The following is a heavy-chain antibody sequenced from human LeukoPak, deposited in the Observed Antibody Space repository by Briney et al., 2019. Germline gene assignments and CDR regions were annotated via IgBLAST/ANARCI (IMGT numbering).Heavy chain of an antibody. CDR2: IYYSGST. CDR3: ARSNGKYRLPINY. D-gene: IGHD2-2*01. V-gene: IGHV4-30-4*08. Sequence: SETLSLTCTVSGGSISSGDYYWSWIRQPPGKGLEWIGYIYYSGSTYYNPSLKSRVTISVDTSKNQFSLKLSPVTAADTAVYYCARSNGKYRLPINYWGQGTLVTVSS. J-gene: IGHJ4*02. CDR1: GGSISSGDYY.